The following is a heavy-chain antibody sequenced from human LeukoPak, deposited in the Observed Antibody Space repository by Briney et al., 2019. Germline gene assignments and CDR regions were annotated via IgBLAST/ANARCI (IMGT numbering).Heavy chain of an antibody. J-gene: IGHJ4*02. V-gene: IGHV3-23*01. Sequence: PGGSLRLSCAASGFTFSTYNMNWVRQAPGKGLEWVSAISGSGGSTYYADSVKGRFTISRDNSKNTLYLQMNSLRAEDTAVYYCAKGLTYYYGSGSYYFDYWGQGTLVTVSS. CDR3: AKGLTYYYGSGSYYFDY. D-gene: IGHD3-10*01. CDR1: GFTFSTYN. CDR2: ISGSGGST.